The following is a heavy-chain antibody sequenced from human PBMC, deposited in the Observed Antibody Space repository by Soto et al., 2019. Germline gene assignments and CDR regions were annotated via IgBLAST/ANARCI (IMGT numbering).Heavy chain of an antibody. Sequence: ASVKVSGKASGDTFTGYYMHWVRQAPGQGLEWMGWINPNSGGTNYAQKFQGWVTMTRDTSISTAYMELSRLRSDDTAVYYCARGLRYFDWLLHGFDYWGQGTLVTVSS. CDR1: GDTFTGYY. CDR3: ARGLRYFDWLLHGFDY. J-gene: IGHJ4*02. D-gene: IGHD3-9*01. CDR2: INPNSGGT. V-gene: IGHV1-2*04.